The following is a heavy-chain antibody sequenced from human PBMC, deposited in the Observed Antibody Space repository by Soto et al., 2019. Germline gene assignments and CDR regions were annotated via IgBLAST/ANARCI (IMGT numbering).Heavy chain of an antibody. CDR2: IIPIFGTA. CDR1: GGTFSSYA. D-gene: IGHD6-13*01. CDR3: ARVPGIADENYFDY. Sequence: GASVKVSCKASGGTFSSYAISWVRQAPGQGLEWMGGIIPIFGTANYAQKFQGRVTITADESTSTAYMELSSLRSEDTAVYYRARVPGIADENYFDYWGQGTLVTVSS. J-gene: IGHJ4*02. V-gene: IGHV1-69*13.